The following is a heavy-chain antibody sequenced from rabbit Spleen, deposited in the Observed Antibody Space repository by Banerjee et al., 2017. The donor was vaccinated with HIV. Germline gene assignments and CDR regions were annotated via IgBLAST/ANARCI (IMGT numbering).Heavy chain of an antibody. V-gene: IGHV1S7*01. D-gene: IGHD1-1*01. CDR3: TRDDGSGHYIDGYFNL. J-gene: IGHJ4*01. Sequence: QLKETGGGLVQPGGSLTLSCKASGFDFTSDYMSWVRQAPGKGLEWIGLIYTAGGTTDYASWVNGRFTISSDNAQNTVDLQMNSLTAADTATYFCTRDDGSGHYIDGYFNLWGQGTLVTVS. CDR2: IYTAGGTT. CDR1: GFDFTSDY.